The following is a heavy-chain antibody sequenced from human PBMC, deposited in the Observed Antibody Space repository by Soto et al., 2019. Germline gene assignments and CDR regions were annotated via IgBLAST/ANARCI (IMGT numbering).Heavy chain of an antibody. D-gene: IGHD6-13*01. Sequence: SETLSLTCTVSGGSISSGGYYWSWIRQHPGKGLEWIGYIYYSGSTYYNPSLKSRVTISVDTSKNQFSLKLSSVTAADTAVYYCARGQQLPLGYFQHWGQGTLVTV. CDR1: GGSISSGGYY. J-gene: IGHJ1*01. V-gene: IGHV4-31*03. CDR2: IYYSGST. CDR3: ARGQQLPLGYFQH.